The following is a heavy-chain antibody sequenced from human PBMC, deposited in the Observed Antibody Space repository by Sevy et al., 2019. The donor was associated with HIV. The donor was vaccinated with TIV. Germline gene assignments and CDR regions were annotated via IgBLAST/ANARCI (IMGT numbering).Heavy chain of an antibody. CDR2: IFHSGHT. CDR3: SRDMGTVTTPGAFDI. J-gene: IGHJ3*02. Sequence: SETLSLTCAVSAVSIRSGAFSWNWIRQPPGKGLEWVGYIFHSGHTFYNPSLQSRVTMSVDTSKNQFSLKMTSVTAADTAIYYCSRDMGTVTTPGAFDIWGQGTMVTVSS. D-gene: IGHD4-17*01. CDR1: AVSIRSGAFS. V-gene: IGHV4-30-2*01.